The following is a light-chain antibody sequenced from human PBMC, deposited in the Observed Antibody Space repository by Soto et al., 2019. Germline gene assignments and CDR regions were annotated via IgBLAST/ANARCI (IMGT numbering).Light chain of an antibody. CDR1: QSVSSNY. Sequence: ESVLTQSPGTLSLSPGERATLSCRASQSVSSNYLAWYQHKPGQAPRLLIYGASSRATGIPDRFSGSGSGTDFTLTISSLEPEDFAVYYCQHYGSSLSLTFGQGTRLEIK. CDR2: GAS. CDR3: QHYGSSLSLT. V-gene: IGKV3-20*01. J-gene: IGKJ5*01.